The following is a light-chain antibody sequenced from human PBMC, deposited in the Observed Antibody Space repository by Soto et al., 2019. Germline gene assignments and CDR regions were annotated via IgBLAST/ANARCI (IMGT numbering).Light chain of an antibody. V-gene: IGKV3D-15*01. Sequence: IVLTQSPGTLSLSPGERATLSCRASQSVSNNYLAWYQQKPGQAPRLLIYGASNRATGIPDRFSGSRSGAEFTLTISSLQSEDFAVYYCQQYNNWPITFGQGTRLEIK. J-gene: IGKJ5*01. CDR2: GAS. CDR3: QQYNNWPIT. CDR1: QSVSNN.